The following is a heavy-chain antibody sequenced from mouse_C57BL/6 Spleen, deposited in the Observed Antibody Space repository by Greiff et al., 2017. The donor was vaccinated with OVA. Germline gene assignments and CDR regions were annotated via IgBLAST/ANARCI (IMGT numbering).Heavy chain of an antibody. CDR1: GYTFTSYW. CDR2: IYPGSGST. CDR3: ARKEYEYALDY. D-gene: IGHD2-4*01. J-gene: IGHJ2*01. Sequence: QVQLQQPGAELVKPGASVKMSCKASGYTFTSYWLTWVKQRPGQGLEWIGDIYPGSGSTNYNEKFTRKATLTVDPSSSTVYMQLISRTSEDSAVYNCARKEYEYALDYWGQGTTLTVSS. V-gene: IGHV1-55*01.